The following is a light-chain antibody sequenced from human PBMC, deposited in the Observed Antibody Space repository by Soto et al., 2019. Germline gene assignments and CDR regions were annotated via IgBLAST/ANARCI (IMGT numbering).Light chain of an antibody. CDR3: AAWDDSLSGRGV. J-gene: IGLJ3*02. V-gene: IGLV1-47*01. CDR1: SSNIGNNY. Sequence: QSVLTQPPSASGTPGQRVTISCSGSSSNIGNNYVYWYQMVPGTAPKLLSYRNNQRPAGVPDRFSGSRSGTSASLAISGLRSEDEADYYCAAWDDSLSGRGVFGGGTKLTVL. CDR2: RNN.